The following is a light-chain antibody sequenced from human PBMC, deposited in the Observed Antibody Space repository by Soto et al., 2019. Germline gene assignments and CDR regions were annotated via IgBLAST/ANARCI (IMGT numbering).Light chain of an antibody. CDR2: DAS. CDR1: QSVSSY. CDR3: QQRNNWPPIT. J-gene: IGKJ5*01. V-gene: IGKV3-11*01. Sequence: VWRQTAVKRALSRGGVDLRCCRTSQSVSSYLAWYQQRPGQAPRLLIYDASNRATGIPARFSGSGSGTDFTLTIDNLEPEDFAIYYCQQRNNWPPITFGQGTRLEIK.